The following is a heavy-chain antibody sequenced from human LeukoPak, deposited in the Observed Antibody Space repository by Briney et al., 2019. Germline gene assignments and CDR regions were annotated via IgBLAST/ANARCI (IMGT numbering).Heavy chain of an antibody. D-gene: IGHD4-23*01. CDR3: ATRRWLLDY. J-gene: IGHJ4*02. V-gene: IGHV3-48*02. CDR2: ISSSGTTT. CDR1: GFIFSSYS. Sequence: GGSLRLSCAASGFIFSSYSMNWVRQAPGKGLEWVSYISSSGTTTYYADSVKGRFTISRDNAKNSLYLQMNSLTDEDTAIYYCATRRWLLDYWGQGILVTVSS.